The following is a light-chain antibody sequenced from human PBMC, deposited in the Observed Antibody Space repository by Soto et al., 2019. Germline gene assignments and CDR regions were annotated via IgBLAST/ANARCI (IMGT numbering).Light chain of an antibody. J-gene: IGKJ1*01. Sequence: EIVLTQSPGTLSLSPGERATLSCRASQSVSSSYLAWYQQKPGQAPRLLIYGASSRATGIPDRFSGSGSGTDFTLPISRLEPEDFAVYYCQQYGRSPWTFGQGTKVEIK. CDR1: QSVSSSY. CDR3: QQYGRSPWT. CDR2: GAS. V-gene: IGKV3-20*01.